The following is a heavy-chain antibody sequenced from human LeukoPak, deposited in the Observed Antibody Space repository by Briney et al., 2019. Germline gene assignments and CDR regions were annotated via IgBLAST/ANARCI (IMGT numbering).Heavy chain of an antibody. J-gene: IGHJ4*02. D-gene: IGHD6-13*01. CDR3: ARDPRIAAAALFDY. CDR1: GYTFTSYG. V-gene: IGHV1-18*01. Sequence: VASVKVSCKASGYTFTSYGISWVRQAPGQGLEWMGWISAYNGNTHYAQKLQGRVTMTTDTSTSTAYMELRSLRSDDTAVYYCARDPRIAAAALFDYWGQGTLVTVSS. CDR2: ISAYNGNT.